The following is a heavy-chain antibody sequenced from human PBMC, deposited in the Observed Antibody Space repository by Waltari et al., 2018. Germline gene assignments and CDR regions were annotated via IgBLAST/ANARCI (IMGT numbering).Heavy chain of an antibody. D-gene: IGHD3-3*01. V-gene: IGHV3-53*01. Sequence: EVQLVESGGGLIQPGGSLRLSCAASGFTVSSNYMRWVRQAPGKGLYWVSVIYSGGRTYYADSVKGRFTISRDNSKNTLYLQMNSLRAEDTAVYYCARVWYAWNFDFWSGAYNWFDPWGQGTLVTVSS. CDR1: GFTVSSNY. J-gene: IGHJ5*02. CDR3: ARVWYAWNFDFWSGAYNWFDP. CDR2: IYSGGRT.